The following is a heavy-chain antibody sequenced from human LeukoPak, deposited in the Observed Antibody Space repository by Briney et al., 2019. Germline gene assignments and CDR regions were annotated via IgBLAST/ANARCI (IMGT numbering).Heavy chain of an antibody. D-gene: IGHD1-26*01. CDR1: GFTFDDYA. CDR2: ISWNSGSI. Sequence: RSGRSLRLSCAASGFTFDDYAMHWVRQAPGKGLEWVSGISWNSGSIGYADSVKGRFTISRDNAKNSLYLQMNSLRAEDTALYYCAKDIRGALYWGQGTLVTVSS. J-gene: IGHJ4*02. CDR3: AKDIRGALY. V-gene: IGHV3-9*01.